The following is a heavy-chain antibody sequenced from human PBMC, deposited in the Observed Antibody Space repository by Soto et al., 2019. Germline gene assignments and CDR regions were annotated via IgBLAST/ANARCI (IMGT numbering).Heavy chain of an antibody. CDR2: ISHTGNTI. Sequence: EVQLLESGGGLVQPGGSLRLSCAASRFTFSNYAMSWVRQAPGKGLEWVSSISHTGNTIYYADSVEGRFTISRDNSKDTLYLEMNRQRAEDTAVYYCVNNQGSAWYFEYCGQGTLGTVSS. V-gene: IGHV3-23*01. D-gene: IGHD6-19*01. CDR1: RFTFSNYA. J-gene: IGHJ4*02. CDR3: VNNQGSAWYFEY.